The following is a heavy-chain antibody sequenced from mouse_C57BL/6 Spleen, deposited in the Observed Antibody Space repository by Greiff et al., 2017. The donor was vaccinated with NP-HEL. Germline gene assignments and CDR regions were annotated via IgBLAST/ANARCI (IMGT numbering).Heavy chain of an antibody. CDR3: ARVGYYPAWFAY. J-gene: IGHJ3*01. CDR2: IYPRSGNT. CDR1: GYTFTSYG. V-gene: IGHV1-81*01. Sequence: VQLQQSGAELARPGASVKLSCKASGYTFTSYGIRWVKQRTGQGLEWIGEIYPRSGNTNYNEKFKGKATLTADKSSSTAYMELSSLTSEYSGVYFCARVGYYPAWFAYWGQGTLVTVSA. D-gene: IGHD2-3*01.